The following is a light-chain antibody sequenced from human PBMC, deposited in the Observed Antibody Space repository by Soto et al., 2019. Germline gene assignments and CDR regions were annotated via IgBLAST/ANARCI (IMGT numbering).Light chain of an antibody. CDR1: QSISTY. J-gene: IGKJ1*01. CDR2: AAS. CDR3: QQSYSIPT. Sequence: DIQMTQSPSSLSASVGDRVTITCRASQSISTYLNWYQQNPGTAPKLLIYAASTLQSGVPSRFSGSGAGTDFTLTINSLQPEDFATYYCQQSYSIPTFGQGTKVEI. V-gene: IGKV1-39*01.